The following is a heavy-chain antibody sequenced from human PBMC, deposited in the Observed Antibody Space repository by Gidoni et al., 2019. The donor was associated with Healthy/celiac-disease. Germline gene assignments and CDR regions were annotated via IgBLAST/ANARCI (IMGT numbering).Heavy chain of an antibody. CDR3: AKGMVATDGMDV. Sequence: VQLVESGGGLVKPGGSLRLSCAASGFTFSSYSMNWVRQAPGKGLEWVSSSSSSSSYIYYADSVKGRFTISRDNAKNSLYLQMNSLRAEDTAVYYCAKGMVATDGMDVWGQGTTVTVSS. V-gene: IGHV3-21*01. CDR2: SSSSSSYI. CDR1: GFTFSSYS. J-gene: IGHJ6*02. D-gene: IGHD5-12*01.